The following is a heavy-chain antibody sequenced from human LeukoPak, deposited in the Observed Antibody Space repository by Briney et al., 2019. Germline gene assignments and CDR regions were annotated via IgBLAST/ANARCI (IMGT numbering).Heavy chain of an antibody. CDR2: IDLAGEYT. CDR1: GFTFSDYW. J-gene: IGHJ3*02. Sequence: PGGSQRLSCAASGFTFSDYWTHCVRQAPGKGLVWVSRIDLAGEYTTYADSVKGRFTISRDNAKNTLYLQMNSLRAEDTAVYYCASGNSHAFDIWGQGTMVTVSS. V-gene: IGHV3-74*01. CDR3: ASGNSHAFDI.